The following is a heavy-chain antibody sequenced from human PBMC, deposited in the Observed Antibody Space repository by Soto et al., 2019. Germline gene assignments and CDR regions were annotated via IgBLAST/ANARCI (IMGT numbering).Heavy chain of an antibody. J-gene: IGHJ4*02. V-gene: IGHV3-23*01. Sequence: EVQLLESGGGLVQPGGSLRLSCAASGFTFSNYAMNWVRQAPGKGLEWVSVISGSGGSTYYADSVKGRFTISRDNSKNTLYLQMNSLRAEDTAVYYCAKRGSGRYFDYWGQGTLVTVSS. CDR3: AKRGSGRYFDY. CDR2: ISGSGGST. D-gene: IGHD3-10*01. CDR1: GFTFSNYA.